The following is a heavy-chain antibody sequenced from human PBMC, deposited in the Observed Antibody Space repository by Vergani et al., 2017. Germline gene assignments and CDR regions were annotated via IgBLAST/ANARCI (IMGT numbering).Heavy chain of an antibody. J-gene: IGHJ6*03. CDR2: ISSSSSYT. Sequence: QVQLVESGGGLVKPGGSLRLSCAASGFTFSDYYMSWIRQAPGKGLEWVSYISSSSSYTNYADSVKGRFTISRDNAKNSLYLQMNSLGAEDTAVYYCASSYYYYYMDVWGKGTTVTVSS. D-gene: IGHD2/OR15-2a*01. CDR1: GFTFSDYY. CDR3: ASSYYYYYMDV. V-gene: IGHV3-11*06.